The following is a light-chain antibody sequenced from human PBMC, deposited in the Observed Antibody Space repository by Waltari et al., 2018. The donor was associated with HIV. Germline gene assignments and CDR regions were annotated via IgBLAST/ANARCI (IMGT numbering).Light chain of an antibody. CDR1: SSDLGAYDF. V-gene: IGLV2-8*01. J-gene: IGLJ3*02. CDR2: EVT. CDR3: SSYGDSLRVL. Sequence: QSALTQPPSASGSLGQSVTISCTGSSSDLGAYDFVSWFQQHPHSAPKLLLYEVTRRPSTVSARFPGSRSGNTAFLTVAGLQPDDEATYFCSSYGDSLRVLFGGGTNVTVL.